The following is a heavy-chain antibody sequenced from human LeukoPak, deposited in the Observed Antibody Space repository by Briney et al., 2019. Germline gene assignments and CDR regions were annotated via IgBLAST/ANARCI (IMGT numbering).Heavy chain of an antibody. Sequence: ASVKVSCKVSGYTLTELSMHWVRQAPGKGLERMGGFDPEDGETIYAQKFQGRVTMTEDTSTDTAYMELSSLRSEDTAVYYCATDRGGSGWFYYFDYWGQGTLVTVSS. J-gene: IGHJ4*02. D-gene: IGHD6-19*01. V-gene: IGHV1-24*01. CDR2: FDPEDGET. CDR1: GYTLTELS. CDR3: ATDRGGSGWFYYFDY.